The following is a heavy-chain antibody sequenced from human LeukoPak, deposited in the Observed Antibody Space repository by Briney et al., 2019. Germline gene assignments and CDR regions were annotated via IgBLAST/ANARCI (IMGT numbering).Heavy chain of an antibody. J-gene: IGHJ4*02. V-gene: IGHV4-30-2*01. CDR1: GGSISSGGYS. Sequence: PSEALSLTCAVSGGSISSGGYSWSWIRQPPGKGLEWIGYIYHSGSTYYNPSLKSRVTISVDRSKNQFSLKLSSVTAADTAVYYCARDRSYGSGIVPFDWGQGTLVTVSS. D-gene: IGHD3-10*01. CDR3: ARDRSYGSGIVPFD. CDR2: IYHSGST.